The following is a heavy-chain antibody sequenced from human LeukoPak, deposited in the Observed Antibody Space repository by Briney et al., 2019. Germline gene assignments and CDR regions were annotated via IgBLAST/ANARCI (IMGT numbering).Heavy chain of an antibody. D-gene: IGHD3-10*01. Sequence: KPSETLSLTCTVSDDSISRSNYYWSWIRQHPGKGLEWIGYIYYSGSTYYNPSLKSRVTISVDTSKNQFSLKLSSVTAADTAVYYCARTIGRNNWFDPWGQGTLVTVSS. V-gene: IGHV4-31*03. CDR1: DDSISRSNYY. J-gene: IGHJ5*02. CDR3: ARTIGRNNWFDP. CDR2: IYYSGST.